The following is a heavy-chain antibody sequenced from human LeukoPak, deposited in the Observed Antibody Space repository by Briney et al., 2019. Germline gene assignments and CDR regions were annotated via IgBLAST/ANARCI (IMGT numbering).Heavy chain of an antibody. CDR1: GGSISSSSYY. J-gene: IGHJ3*02. CDR3: ILADEWFGELLSAFDI. CDR2: IYYSGST. D-gene: IGHD3-10*01. Sequence: SETLSLTCTVSGGSISSSSYYWGWIRQPPGKGLEWIGSIYYSGSTYYNPSLKSRVTISVDTSKNQFSLKLSSVTAEDTAVYYCILADEWFGELLSAFDIWGQGTMVTVSS. V-gene: IGHV4-39*07.